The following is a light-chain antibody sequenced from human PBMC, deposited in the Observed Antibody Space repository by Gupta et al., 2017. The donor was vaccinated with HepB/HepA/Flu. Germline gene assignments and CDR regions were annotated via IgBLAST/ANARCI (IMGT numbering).Light chain of an antibody. CDR3: CSDVGSYAVA. J-gene: IGLJ2*01. Sequence: QSALTQPRPVSRSPGQSVTISCTGTSSDVGGYNYVSWYQQHTGKAPKLMFYDVSQRPAGVPDRFSGSKSGNTASLTISGPQAEEEADYYCCSDVGSYAVAFGGGTKVTVL. CDR2: DVS. V-gene: IGLV2-11*01. CDR1: SSDVGGYNY.